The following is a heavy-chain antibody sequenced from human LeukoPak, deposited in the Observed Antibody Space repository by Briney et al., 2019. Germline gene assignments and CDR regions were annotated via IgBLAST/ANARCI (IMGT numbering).Heavy chain of an antibody. CDR3: AANYGGNSRPYWYFDL. Sequence: SQTLSLTCTVSGGSISSGSYYWSWIRQPAGKGLEWIGRIYTSGSTNYDPSLKSRVTISVDTSKNQFSLKLSSVTAADTAVYYCAANYGGNSRPYWYFDLWGRGTLVTVSS. CDR1: GGSISSGSYY. V-gene: IGHV4-61*02. J-gene: IGHJ2*01. CDR2: IYTSGST. D-gene: IGHD4-23*01.